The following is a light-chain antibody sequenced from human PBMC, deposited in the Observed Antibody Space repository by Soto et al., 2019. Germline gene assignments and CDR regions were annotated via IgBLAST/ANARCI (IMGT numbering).Light chain of an antibody. CDR3: QQYETFSGT. J-gene: IGKJ1*01. V-gene: IGKV1-5*03. CDR1: QGTGDW. Sequence: DIQMSQSPSTLSASVGGRVTITCRASQGTGDWLAWYQQKPGKAPKLLIYKTSTLEGGVPSRFSGSGSGKKFTLTIASLQPDDFATYYCQQYETFSGTFGPGTKV. CDR2: KTS.